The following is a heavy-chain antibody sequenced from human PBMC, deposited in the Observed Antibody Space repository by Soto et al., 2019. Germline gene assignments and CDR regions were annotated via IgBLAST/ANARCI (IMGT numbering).Heavy chain of an antibody. D-gene: IGHD3-3*01. CDR2: ISYDGSNK. CDR1: GFTFSSYG. Sequence: GGSLRLSCAASGFTFSSYGMHWVRQAPGKGLEWVAVISYDGSNKYYADSVKGRFTISRDNSKNTLYLQMNSLRAEDTAVYYCAKDFFGVVSAYYYYMDVWGKGTTVTVSS. J-gene: IGHJ6*03. V-gene: IGHV3-30*18. CDR3: AKDFFGVVSAYYYYMDV.